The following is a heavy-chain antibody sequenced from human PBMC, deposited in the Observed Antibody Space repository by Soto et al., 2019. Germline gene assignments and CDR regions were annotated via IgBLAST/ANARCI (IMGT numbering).Heavy chain of an antibody. D-gene: IGHD3-3*01. V-gene: IGHV4-4*02. J-gene: IGHJ4*01. CDR1: GCSIRSSTW. CDR2: ILHSGAT. Sequence: PSETLSLPCTVSGCSIRSSTWWSWVRQPPGKGLEWIGEILHSGATNYNPSLKSRVTFSVDKSKNQFSLKLSSVTAADTAVYFCARDHGVSRGFAFDYWGQGTLVTVSS. CDR3: ARDHGVSRGFAFDY.